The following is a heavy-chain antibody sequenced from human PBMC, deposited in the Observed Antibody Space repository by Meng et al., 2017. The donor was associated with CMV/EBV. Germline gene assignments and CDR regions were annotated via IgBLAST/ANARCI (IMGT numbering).Heavy chain of an antibody. CDR1: GFTFSSYG. D-gene: IGHD5-18*01. V-gene: IGHV3-23*01. J-gene: IGHJ4*02. CDR3: AKEVRIGAMVDY. Sequence: GESLKISCAASGFTFSSYGMSWVRQAPGKGLEWVSGISGSGGGTLYADSVKGRFTLSRDNSKNMLYLQMNSLRAEDTAVYYCAKEVRIGAMVDYWGQGTLVTVSS. CDR2: ISGSGGGT.